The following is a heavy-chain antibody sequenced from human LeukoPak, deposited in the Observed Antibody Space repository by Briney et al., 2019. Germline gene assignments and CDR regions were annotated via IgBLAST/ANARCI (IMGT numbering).Heavy chain of an antibody. J-gene: IGHJ4*02. V-gene: IGHV3-64*01. CDR2: ISSNGGST. D-gene: IGHD3-9*01. Sequence: GGSLRLSCAVSGFTFSSYAMHWVRQAPGKGLEYVSAISSNGGSTYYANSVKGRFTISRDNSKNTLYLQMNSLRAEDTAVYYCARAQREYLDWLLNFGYWGQGTLVTVSS. CDR1: GFTFSSYA. CDR3: ARAQREYLDWLLNFGY.